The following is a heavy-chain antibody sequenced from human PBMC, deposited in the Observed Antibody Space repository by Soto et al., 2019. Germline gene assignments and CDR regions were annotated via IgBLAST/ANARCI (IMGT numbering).Heavy chain of an antibody. J-gene: IGHJ4*02. CDR1: GFTFTSHA. D-gene: IGHD2-21*02. Sequence: LRLSCAASGFTFTSHAMTWVRQSPGKGLEWVSGTSGTGASTYYADSVKGRFSISRDNSKNTVSLQMSSLRAEDTAIYYCAKGVVVVVTASLDFWGQGTLVTVSS. CDR2: TSGTGAST. CDR3: AKGVVVVVTASLDF. V-gene: IGHV3-23*01.